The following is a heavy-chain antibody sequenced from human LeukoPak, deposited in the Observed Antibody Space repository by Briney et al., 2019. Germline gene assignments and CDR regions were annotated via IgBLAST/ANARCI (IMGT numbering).Heavy chain of an antibody. CDR3: ARGDAFDI. J-gene: IGHJ3*02. CDR1: GDTFTDYY. Sequence: ALVKLSCKASGDTFTDYYTHWVRQAPGQGLEWMGWINPNSGDTKYAQKFQGWVTMTRDTSTSTAYMELSSLKSDGTAMYYCARGDAFDIWGQGTLVTISS. CDR2: INPNSGDT. V-gene: IGHV1-2*04.